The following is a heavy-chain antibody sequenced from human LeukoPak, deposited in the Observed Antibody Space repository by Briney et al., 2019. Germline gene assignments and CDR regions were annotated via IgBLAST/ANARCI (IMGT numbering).Heavy chain of an antibody. D-gene: IGHD3-22*01. Sequence: GGSLRLSCAASGFTVSSYGMHWVRQAPGKGLEWVAFIRYDGSNKYYADSMKGRFTISRDNSKNTLYLQMNSLRAEDTAVYYCANYDSSGYYHFDYWGQGTLVTVSS. CDR2: IRYDGSNK. V-gene: IGHV3-30*02. CDR3: ANYDSSGYYHFDY. CDR1: GFTVSSYG. J-gene: IGHJ4*02.